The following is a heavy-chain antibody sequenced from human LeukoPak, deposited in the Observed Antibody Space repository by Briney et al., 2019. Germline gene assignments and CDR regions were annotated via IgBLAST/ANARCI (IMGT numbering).Heavy chain of an antibody. V-gene: IGHV3-48*01. CDR1: GFTFSSYS. J-gene: IGHJ3*02. Sequence: PGGSLRLSCAASGFTFSSYSMNWVRQAPGKGLEWVSYISRSSSTIYYGDSVKGRFTISRDNAKKSLYLQMNSLRAEDTAIYYCAKALFGDRRVGAFDIWGLGTMLTVSS. D-gene: IGHD3-10*02. CDR2: ISRSSSTI. CDR3: AKALFGDRRVGAFDI.